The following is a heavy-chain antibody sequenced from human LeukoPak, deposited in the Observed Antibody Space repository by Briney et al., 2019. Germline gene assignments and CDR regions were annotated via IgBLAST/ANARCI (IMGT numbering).Heavy chain of an antibody. CDR3: ARGVPYAFRN. V-gene: IGHV3-53*04. CDR1: GFTVSSNY. J-gene: IGHJ4*02. D-gene: IGHD2-8*01. Sequence: GGSLRLSCAASGFTVSSNYMSWVRQAPGKGLEWVSVIYSGGSTYYADSVKGRFTISRHNSKNMLYLQMNSLRAEDTAVYYCARGVPYAFRNWGQGTLVTVSS. CDR2: IYSGGST.